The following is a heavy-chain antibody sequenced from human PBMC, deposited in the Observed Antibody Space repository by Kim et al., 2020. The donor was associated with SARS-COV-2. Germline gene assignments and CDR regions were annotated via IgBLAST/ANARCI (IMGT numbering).Heavy chain of an antibody. V-gene: IGHV1-3*01. CDR3: ARDSYYDIFRYYYYYMDV. J-gene: IGHJ6*03. CDR2: INAGNGNT. D-gene: IGHD3-9*01. Sequence: ASVKVSCKASGYTFTSYAMHWVRQAPGQRLEWMGWINAGNGNTKYSQKFQGRVTITRDTSASTAYMELSSLRSEDTAVYYCARDSYYDIFRYYYYYMDVWGEGTTLTVSS. CDR1: GYTFTSYA.